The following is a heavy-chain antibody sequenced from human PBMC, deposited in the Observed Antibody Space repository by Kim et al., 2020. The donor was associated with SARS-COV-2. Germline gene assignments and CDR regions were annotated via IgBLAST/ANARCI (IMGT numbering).Heavy chain of an antibody. CDR2: TSSDGSKK. V-gene: IGHV3-30-3*01. Sequence: GGSLRLSCAASGFTFSTYAMHWVRQTPGKGLEWVASTSSDGSKKYYADSVKGRFTISRDNSKNTLYLQMNSLRTEDTAVYYCASGSLAGTRVAAFDIWG. D-gene: IGHD6-19*01. J-gene: IGHJ3*02. CDR3: ASGSLAGTRVAAFDI. CDR1: GFTFSTYA.